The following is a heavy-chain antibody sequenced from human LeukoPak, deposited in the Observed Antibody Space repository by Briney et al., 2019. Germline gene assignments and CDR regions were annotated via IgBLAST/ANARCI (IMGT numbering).Heavy chain of an antibody. V-gene: IGHV3-23*01. Sequence: GGSLRLSCAASGFTFSGSAMHWVRQAPGKGLEWVSVISGSGSSTYYADSVKGRFTISRDNSKNTLYLQMNSLRAEDTAVYYCAKTEFGGVIVPSYFDYWGQGTLVTVSS. CDR1: GFTFSGSA. CDR3: AKTEFGGVIVPSYFDY. J-gene: IGHJ4*02. D-gene: IGHD3-16*02. CDR2: ISGSGSST.